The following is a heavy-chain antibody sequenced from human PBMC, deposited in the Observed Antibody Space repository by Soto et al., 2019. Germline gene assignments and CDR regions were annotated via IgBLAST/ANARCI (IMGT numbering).Heavy chain of an antibody. J-gene: IGHJ4*02. CDR3: ARDKITGFFDY. D-gene: IGHD2-8*02. CDR1: GGSISSGPYS. CDR2: FYYSGST. Sequence: PWETLSLTCTVSGGSISSGPYSWRWIRQPPGKGLEWIGTFYYSGSTNYNPSLESRVTISVDTSRNQFSLKVSSVTAADTAVYYCARDKITGFFDYWGQGTLVTVSS. V-gene: IGHV4-39*02.